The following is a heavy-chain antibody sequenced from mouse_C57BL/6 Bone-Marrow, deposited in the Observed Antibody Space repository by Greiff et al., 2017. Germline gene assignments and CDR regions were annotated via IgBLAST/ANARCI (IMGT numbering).Heavy chain of an antibody. J-gene: IGHJ3*01. D-gene: IGHD1-1*01. Sequence: EVQLQQSGPELVKPGASVKISCKASGYSFTGYYMHWVKQSSEKSLEWIGEINPSTGGTSYNQKFKGKATLTVDKSSSTAYMQLKSLTSEDSAVYYCARYYYGSSYVAWFAYWGQGTLVTVSA. CDR3: ARYYYGSSYVAWFAY. CDR2: INPSTGGT. CDR1: GYSFTGYY. V-gene: IGHV1-43*01.